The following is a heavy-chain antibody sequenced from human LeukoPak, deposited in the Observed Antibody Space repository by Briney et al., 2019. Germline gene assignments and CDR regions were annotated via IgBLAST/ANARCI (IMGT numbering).Heavy chain of an antibody. J-gene: IGHJ5*02. D-gene: IGHD6-13*01. CDR2: IIPIFGTA. V-gene: IGHV1-69*13. CDR3: ARALIAAAPGWFDP. Sequence: GASVKVSCKASGGTFSSYAISWVRQAPGQGLEWMGGIIPIFGTANYAQKSQGRVTITADESASTAYMELSSLRSEDTAVYYCARALIAAAPGWFDPWGQGTLVTVSS. CDR1: GGTFSSYA.